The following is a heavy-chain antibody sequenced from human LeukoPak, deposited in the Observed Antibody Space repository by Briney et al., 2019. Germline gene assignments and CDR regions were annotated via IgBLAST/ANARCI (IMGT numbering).Heavy chain of an antibody. Sequence: SETLSLTCTVYGGSFSGYYWSWIRQPPGKGLEWIGEINHSGSTNYNPSLKSRVTISVDTSKNQFSLKLSSVTAADTAVYYCAAGSYYYGSGSYFLWGQGTLVTVSS. CDR1: GGSFSGYY. V-gene: IGHV4-34*01. CDR3: AAGSYYYGSGSYFL. CDR2: INHSGST. J-gene: IGHJ4*02. D-gene: IGHD3-10*01.